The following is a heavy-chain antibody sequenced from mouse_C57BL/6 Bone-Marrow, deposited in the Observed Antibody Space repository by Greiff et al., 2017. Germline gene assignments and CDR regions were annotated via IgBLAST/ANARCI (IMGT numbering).Heavy chain of an antibody. CDR3: ARRYDYGYYAMDY. CDR2: INPNYGTT. CDR1: GYSFTDYN. Sequence: VQLKQSGPELVKPGASVKISCKASGYSFTDYNMNWVKQSNGKSLEWIGVINPNYGTTSYNQKFKGKATLTVDQSYSTAYMQLNSLTSEDSAVYYCARRYDYGYYAMDYWGQGTSVTFSS. J-gene: IGHJ4*01. D-gene: IGHD2-4*01. V-gene: IGHV1-39*01.